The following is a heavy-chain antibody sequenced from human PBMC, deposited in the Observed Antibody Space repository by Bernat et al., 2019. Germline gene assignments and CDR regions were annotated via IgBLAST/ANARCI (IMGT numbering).Heavy chain of an antibody. CDR1: GYTLTSYG. D-gene: IGHD4-23*01. CDR3: SRDRFVGSVITPFDY. V-gene: IGHV1-18*01. Sequence: QVQLVQSGAEVKKPGASVKVSCKASGYTLTSYGISWVRQAPGQGLEWMGWIGPYNGNTEYAQKFQGRLTVTTDTSTSTVYMELRSLRSDDTAVYYCSRDRFVGSVITPFDYWGQGTLLTVSS. J-gene: IGHJ4*02. CDR2: IGPYNGNT.